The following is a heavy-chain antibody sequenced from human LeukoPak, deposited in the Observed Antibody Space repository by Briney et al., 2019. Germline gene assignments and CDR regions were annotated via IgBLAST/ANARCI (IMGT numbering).Heavy chain of an antibody. D-gene: IGHD2-15*01. V-gene: IGHV1-69*04. Sequence: SVKVSCKASGGTFSSYAISWVRQAPGQGLEWMGRIIPIFGIANYAQKFQGRVTITADKSTSTAYMELSSLRFEDTAVYYCARVGYCSGGSCYSDWFDPWGQGTLVTVSS. J-gene: IGHJ5*02. CDR1: GGTFSSYA. CDR3: ARVGYCSGGSCYSDWFDP. CDR2: IIPIFGIA.